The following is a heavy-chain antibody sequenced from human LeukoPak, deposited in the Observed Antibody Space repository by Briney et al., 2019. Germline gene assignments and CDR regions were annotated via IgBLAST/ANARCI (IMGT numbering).Heavy chain of an antibody. D-gene: IGHD2-15*01. J-gene: IGHJ4*02. CDR3: ARDAESGGSYFDY. V-gene: IGHV3-7*01. CDR2: MKQGGNEK. CDR1: GFTFSTYW. Sequence: GGSLRLSCAASGFTFSTYWMAWVRQAPGKGLEWVASMKQGGNEKYYVDSVKGRFTISRDSAKNSLNLQMNSLRAEDTAVYYCARDAESGGSYFDYWGQGTLVTVSS.